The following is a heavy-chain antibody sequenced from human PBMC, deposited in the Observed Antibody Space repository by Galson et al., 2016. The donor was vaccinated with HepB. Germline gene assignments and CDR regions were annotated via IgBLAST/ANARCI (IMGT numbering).Heavy chain of an antibody. CDR3: AKEDNIAGATTINY. J-gene: IGHJ4*02. Sequence: SLRLSCAASGFTFSSYAMTWVRQAPGKGLEWVSVITSGGSTYYAASVKGRFTIARANSKNTQYGQMNNLGAEDTAVYYCAKEDNIAGATTINYWSQGTLVTVSP. CDR2: ITSGGST. CDR1: GFTFSSYA. D-gene: IGHD1-26*01. V-gene: IGHV3-23*03.